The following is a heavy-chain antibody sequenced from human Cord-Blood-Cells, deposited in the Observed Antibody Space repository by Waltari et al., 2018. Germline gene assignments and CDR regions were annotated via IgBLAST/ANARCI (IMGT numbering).Heavy chain of an antibody. CDR2: INSDGSST. D-gene: IGHD2-21*01. CDR1: GFTFSSYW. CDR3: ASSYCGGDCYYFDY. Sequence: EVQLVESGGGLVQPGGSLRLSGAASGFTFSSYWMIWVRHDPGKGLVWVSRINSDGSSTSYADSVKGRFTISRDNAKNTLYLQMNSLRAEDTAVYYCASSYCGGDCYYFDYWGQGTLVTVSS. J-gene: IGHJ4*02. V-gene: IGHV3-74*01.